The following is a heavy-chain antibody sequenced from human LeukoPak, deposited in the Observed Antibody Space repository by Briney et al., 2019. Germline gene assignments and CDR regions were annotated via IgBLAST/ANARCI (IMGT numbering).Heavy chain of an antibody. CDR2: ISNNGGYT. CDR3: ARWLRWPTDTDNWFDP. V-gene: IGHV3-23*01. J-gene: IGHJ5*02. CDR1: GFTFSSSA. Sequence: PPGGSLRLSCAASGFTFSSSAMSWVRQAPGKGLEWVSAISNNGGYTYYADSVKGRFTISRDNSKNTLYLQMNSLRAEDTAVYYCARWLRWPTDTDNWFDPWGQGTLVTVSS. D-gene: IGHD5-24*01.